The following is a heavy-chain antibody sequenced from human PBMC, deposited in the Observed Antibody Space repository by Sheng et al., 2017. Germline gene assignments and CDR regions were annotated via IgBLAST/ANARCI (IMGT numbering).Heavy chain of an antibody. CDR2: INHSGRT. V-gene: IGHV4-34*01. CDR3: ARGLGEIAVAGTNFEY. Sequence: QVQLQQWGAGLLKPSETLSLTCAVYGGSFSGYYWSWIRQPPGKGLEWIGEINHSGRTNYNPSLKSRVIISVDTSKNQFSLKLTSVTAADTAVYYCARGLGEIAVAGTNFEYWGQGTLVTVSS. J-gene: IGHJ4*02. D-gene: IGHD6-19*01. CDR1: GGSFSGYY.